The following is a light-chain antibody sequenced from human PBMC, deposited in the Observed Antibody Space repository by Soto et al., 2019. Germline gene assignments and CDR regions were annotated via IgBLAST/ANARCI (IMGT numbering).Light chain of an antibody. CDR2: VGTGGIVG. Sequence: QPVLTQPPSASASLGASVTLTCTLSSGYSNYKVDWYQQRPGKGPRFVMRVGTGGIVGSKGDGNPDRFSVLGSGLNRYLTIKNIQEEDESDYHCGADHGSGSNFVTVFGGGTKLTVL. CDR3: GADHGSGSNFVTV. J-gene: IGLJ2*01. CDR1: SGYSNYK. V-gene: IGLV9-49*01.